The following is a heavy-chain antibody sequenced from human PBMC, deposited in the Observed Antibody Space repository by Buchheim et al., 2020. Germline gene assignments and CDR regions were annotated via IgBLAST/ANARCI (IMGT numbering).Heavy chain of an antibody. Sequence: QVQLQESGPGLVKPSQTLSLTCTVSGASISSGDYYWIWIRQRPGKGLEWIGSIYHTGTTYYKSSLKSRVTMSVDTSKNQFSLNLSSVTAADTAIYYCARLRGTNRDIDYWGQGTL. D-gene: IGHD1/OR15-1a*01. V-gene: IGHV4-31*03. J-gene: IGHJ4*02. CDR3: ARLRGTNRDIDY. CDR1: GASISSGDYY. CDR2: IYHTGTT.